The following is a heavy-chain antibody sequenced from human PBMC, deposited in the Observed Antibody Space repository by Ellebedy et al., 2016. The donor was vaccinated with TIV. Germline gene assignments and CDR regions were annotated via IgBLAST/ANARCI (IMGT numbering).Heavy chain of an antibody. Sequence: SQTLSLTCXISGDTVSSNSGSWNWIRQSPSRGLEWLGRTYYRSKWYNDYAVSVKSRITINPDTSKNQFSLQLNSVTPEDTAVYYCARDQGHCSSTTCYFAYYFDYWGQGTLVTVSS. D-gene: IGHD2-2*01. CDR2: TYYRSKWYN. CDR3: ARDQGHCSSTTCYFAYYFDY. V-gene: IGHV6-1*01. J-gene: IGHJ4*02. CDR1: GDTVSSNSGS.